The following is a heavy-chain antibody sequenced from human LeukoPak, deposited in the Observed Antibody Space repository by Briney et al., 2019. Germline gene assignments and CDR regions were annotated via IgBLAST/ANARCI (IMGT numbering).Heavy chain of an antibody. CDR3: AREDGVVDY. Sequence: TSETLSLTCTVSGGSISSGGYSWSWIRQHPGKGLEWIGYIYYSGSTYYNPSLKSRVTISVDTSKNQFSLKLSSVTAADTAVYYCAREDGVVDYRGQGTLVTVSS. J-gene: IGHJ4*02. D-gene: IGHD3-10*01. CDR2: IYYSGST. CDR1: GGSISSGGYS. V-gene: IGHV4-31*03.